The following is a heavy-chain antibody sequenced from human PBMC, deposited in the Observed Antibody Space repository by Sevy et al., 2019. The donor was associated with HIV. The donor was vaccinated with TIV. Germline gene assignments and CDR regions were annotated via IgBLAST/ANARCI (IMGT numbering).Heavy chain of an antibody. D-gene: IGHD6-6*01. CDR1: GFVFSTYG. CDR2: ISFDGSKK. CDR3: AKDPSLQLVLDY. Sequence: GGSLRLSCAASGFVFSTYGLHWVRQAPGKGLEWVALISFDGSKKYYADSVKGRFTISRDNSKNTLYLEMSSLRAEDTAVYYCAKDPSLQLVLDYWGQGTLVTVSS. J-gene: IGHJ4*02. V-gene: IGHV3-30*18.